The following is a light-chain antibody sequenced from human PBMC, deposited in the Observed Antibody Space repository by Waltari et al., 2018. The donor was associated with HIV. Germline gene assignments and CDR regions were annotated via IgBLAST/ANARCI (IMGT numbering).Light chain of an antibody. CDR3: QSYDSSLKVI. CDR1: SSNIGAGYD. Sequence: QSVLTQPPSVPGAPGQRVTISCTGTSSNIGAGYDVHWYQQFPGSVPRLLIYDNTNRPSGVPDRFSGSKSGTSASLVISGLQAEDEADYYCQSYDSSLKVIFGGGTKVTVL. V-gene: IGLV1-40*01. CDR2: DNT. J-gene: IGLJ2*01.